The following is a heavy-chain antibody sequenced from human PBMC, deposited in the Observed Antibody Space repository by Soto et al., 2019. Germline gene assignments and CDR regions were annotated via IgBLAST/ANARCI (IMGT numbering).Heavy chain of an antibody. D-gene: IGHD6-13*01. V-gene: IGHV1-8*01. Sequence: QVQLVQSGAEVKKPGASVKVSCKASGYTFTSYDINWVRQATGQGLEWMGWMNPNRGNTGYAQKCQGRVTMTRNTSISRAYMELSSLRSEDTAVCYCAREHSSSWRFDYWGQGTLVTVSS. J-gene: IGHJ4*02. CDR2: MNPNRGNT. CDR1: GYTFTSYD. CDR3: AREHSSSWRFDY.